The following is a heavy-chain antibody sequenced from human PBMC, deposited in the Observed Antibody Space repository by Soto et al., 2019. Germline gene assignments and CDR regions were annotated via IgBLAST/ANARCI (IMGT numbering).Heavy chain of an antibody. J-gene: IGHJ3*02. Sequence: GGSLRLSCTASGFTFGDYAMSWFRQAPGKGLEWVGFIRSKAYGGTTEYAASVKGRFTISRDDSKSIAYLQMNSLKTEDKAVYYCTRGSWVALRFLEWLLSDAFDIWGQGTMVTVSS. V-gene: IGHV3-49*03. CDR3: TRGSWVALRFLEWLLSDAFDI. D-gene: IGHD3-3*01. CDR1: GFTFGDYA. CDR2: IRSKAYGGTT.